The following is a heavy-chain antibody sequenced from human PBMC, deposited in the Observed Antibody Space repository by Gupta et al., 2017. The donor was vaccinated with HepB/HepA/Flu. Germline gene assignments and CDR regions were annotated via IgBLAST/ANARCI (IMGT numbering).Heavy chain of an antibody. J-gene: IGHJ4*02. CDR2: VDPKEGET. CDR1: GYSISDHY. CDR3: VRYTATAVH. D-gene: IGHD5-18*01. V-gene: IGHV1-69-2*01. Sequence: EVQLVQSGAEVKRPGATVKISCKVSGYSISDHYIDWVQQSPGKGLQWMGFVDPKEGETLYAENFRGRVTMNADTSRDIAYMEIRGLRSEETAIYFCVRYTATAVHWGQGTLVTVSS.